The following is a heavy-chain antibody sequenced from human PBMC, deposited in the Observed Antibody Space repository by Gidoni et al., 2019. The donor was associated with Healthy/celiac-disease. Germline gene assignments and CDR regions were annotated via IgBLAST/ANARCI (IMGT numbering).Heavy chain of an antibody. CDR3: AKDIIGYGGNPSFWN. V-gene: IGHV3-9*01. Sequence: EVQLVESGGGLVQPGRSLRLSCAASGFPFDDYAMHWVRQAPGKGLEWVSGISWNSGSIGYADSVKGRFTISRDNAKNSLYLQMNSLRAEDTALYYCAKDIIGYGGNPSFWNWGQGTLVTVSS. J-gene: IGHJ4*02. D-gene: IGHD3-3*01. CDR1: GFPFDDYA. CDR2: ISWNSGSI.